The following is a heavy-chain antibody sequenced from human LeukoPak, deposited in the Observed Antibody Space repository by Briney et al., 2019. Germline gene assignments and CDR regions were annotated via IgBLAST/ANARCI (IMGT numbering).Heavy chain of an antibody. CDR2: ISGSGGST. CDR3: AKGSLRGYFYMDV. D-gene: IGHD3-10*01. CDR1: GFTFNSYA. V-gene: IGHV3-23*01. Sequence: PGGSLRLSCAASGFTFNSYAMSWVRQAPGQGLEWVTGISGSGGSTYYADSVKGRFTISRDNSKNTLYLQMNSLRAEDTAVYFCAKGSLRGYFYMDVWGKGTTVTVSS. J-gene: IGHJ6*03.